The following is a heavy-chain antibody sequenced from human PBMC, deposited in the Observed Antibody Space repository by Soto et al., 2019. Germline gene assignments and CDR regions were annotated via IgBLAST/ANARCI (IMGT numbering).Heavy chain of an antibody. CDR2: INAGNGNT. Sequence: ASVKVSCKASGYTFTSYAMHWVRQAPGQRLEWMGWINAGNGNTKYSQKFQGRVTITRDTSASTAYMELSSLRSEDTAVYYCANSGTTGDYYYGMDVWGQGTTVTVSS. CDR1: GYTFTSYA. J-gene: IGHJ6*02. D-gene: IGHD1-26*01. V-gene: IGHV1-3*01. CDR3: ANSGTTGDYYYGMDV.